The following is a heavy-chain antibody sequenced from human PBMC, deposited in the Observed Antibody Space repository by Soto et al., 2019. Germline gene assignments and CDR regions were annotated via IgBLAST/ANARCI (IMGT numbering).Heavy chain of an antibody. CDR2: INPIVSMS. J-gene: IGHJ4*02. D-gene: IGHD3-10*01. V-gene: IGHV1-69*02. CDR1: GDTFSFYT. CDR3: AASYGSGYRAFDY. Sequence: QVQLVQSGTEVKKPGSSVKVSCKASGDTFSFYTINWVRQAPGLGLEWVGRINPIVSMSNYAQKFQGRVSMTAAKSTSTASMELRSLRSDDTAMYFCAASYGSGYRAFDYWGQGALVIVSS.